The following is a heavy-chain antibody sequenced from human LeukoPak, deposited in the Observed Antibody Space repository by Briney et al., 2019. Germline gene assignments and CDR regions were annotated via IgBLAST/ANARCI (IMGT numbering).Heavy chain of an antibody. CDR1: GFSSSNYA. D-gene: IGHD3-16*01. J-gene: IGHJ4*02. CDR3: TFDWGFDY. Sequence: GGSLRLTCSVSGFSSSNYAMSWVRQAPGKGLEWVSSITSSGDDTFYAASVKGRFTISRDNTWDTVFLQMNSLKADDTAVYYCTFDWGFDYWGQGTLVSVSS. CDR2: ITSSGDDT. V-gene: IGHV3-23*01.